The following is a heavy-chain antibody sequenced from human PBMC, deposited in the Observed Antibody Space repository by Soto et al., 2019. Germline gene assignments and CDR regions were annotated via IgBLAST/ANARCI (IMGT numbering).Heavy chain of an antibody. CDR1: SGSISSNNW. J-gene: IGHJ3*02. V-gene: IGHV4-4*02. CDR2: IYHSGAT. CDR3: ARDSSRKPTFGGVGDPDALDI. D-gene: IGHD3-16*01. Sequence: QVQLQESGPGLVKPSGTLSLTCDDSSGSISSNNWWSWVRQPPGKGLEWIGAIYHSGATNYTPSLSSRLTISIDKSKTLFFLQLTSVTAADTAVYYCARDSSRKPTFGGVGDPDALDIWGQGTMVAVSS.